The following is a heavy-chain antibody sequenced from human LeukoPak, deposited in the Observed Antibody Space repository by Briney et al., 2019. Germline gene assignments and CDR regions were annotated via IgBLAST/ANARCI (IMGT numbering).Heavy chain of an antibody. V-gene: IGHV3-23*01. CDR3: ATVLDTLEAAAVY. CDR2: ISGSGGST. CDR1: GFTFSSYA. J-gene: IGHJ4*02. Sequence: AGGSLRLSCAASGFTFSSYAMSWVRQAPGKGLEWVSAISGSGGSTYYADSVKGRFTISRDNSKNTLYLQMNSLRAEDTAVYYCATVLDTLEAAAVYSGQGTLVTVYS. D-gene: IGHD6-13*01.